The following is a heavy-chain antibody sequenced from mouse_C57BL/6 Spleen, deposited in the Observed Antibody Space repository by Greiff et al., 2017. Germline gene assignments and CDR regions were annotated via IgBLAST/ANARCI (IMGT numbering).Heavy chain of an antibody. J-gene: IGHJ4*01. CDR1: GYSITSGYY. CDR3: ARRGYGSYARDY. Sequence: ESGPGLVKPSQSLSLTCSVTGYSITSGYYWNWIRQFPGNKLEWMGYISYYGSNNYNPSLKNRISITRDTSKNQFFLKLNSVTTEDTATYYCARRGYGSYARDYWGQGTSVTVSS. D-gene: IGHD1-1*01. V-gene: IGHV3-6*01. CDR2: ISYYGSN.